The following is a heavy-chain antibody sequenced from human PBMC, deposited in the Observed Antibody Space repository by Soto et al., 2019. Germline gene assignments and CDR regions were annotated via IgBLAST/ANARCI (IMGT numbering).Heavy chain of an antibody. CDR3: ARGGSGDIVVVAAIDY. CDR1: GGSISSGDYY. J-gene: IGHJ4*02. D-gene: IGHD2-15*01. Sequence: QVQLQESGPGLVKPSQTLSLPCSVSGGSISSGDYYWSWVRQHPGKGLEWIGYIFYSGSTYYNPSLKSRVTISVVTSKNQFSLKLSSVTAADTAVYYCARGGSGDIVVVAAIDYWGQGTLVTVSS. V-gene: IGHV4-31*03. CDR2: IFYSGST.